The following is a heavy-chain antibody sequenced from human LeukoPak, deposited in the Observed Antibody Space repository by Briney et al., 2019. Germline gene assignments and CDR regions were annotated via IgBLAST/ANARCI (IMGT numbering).Heavy chain of an antibody. CDR1: GYSISSGYY. V-gene: IGHV4-38-2*02. D-gene: IGHD1-7*01. CDR2: IYHSGST. CDR3: AREGGSGTTSWFDP. Sequence: SETLSLTCTVSGYSISSGYYWGWIRQPPGKGLEWIGSIYHSGSTYYNPSLKSRVTISVDTSKNQFSLKLSSVTAADTAVYYCAREGGSGTTSWFDPWGQGTLVTVSS. J-gene: IGHJ5*02.